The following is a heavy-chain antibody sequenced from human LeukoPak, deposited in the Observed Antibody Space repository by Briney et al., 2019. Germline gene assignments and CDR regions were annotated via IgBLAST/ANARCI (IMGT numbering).Heavy chain of an antibody. J-gene: IGHJ6*03. Sequence: GASVKVSCKASGYTFTSYYMRWVRQAPGQGLEWMGIINPSGGSTSYAQKFQGRVTMTRDTSTSTVYMELSSLRSEDTAVYYCAREGMGMIVVGYYYMDVWGKGTTVTVSS. D-gene: IGHD3-22*01. CDR2: INPSGGST. CDR3: AREGMGMIVVGYYYMDV. CDR1: GYTFTSYY. V-gene: IGHV1-46*01.